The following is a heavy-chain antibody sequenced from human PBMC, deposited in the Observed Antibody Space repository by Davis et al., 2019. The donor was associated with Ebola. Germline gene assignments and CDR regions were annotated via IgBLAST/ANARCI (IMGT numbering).Heavy chain of an antibody. J-gene: IGHJ4*02. CDR2: IETKTAGGTT. CDR1: GFIVRNAW. CDR3: TTEKGYSASRVFDY. V-gene: IGHV3-15*07. Sequence: PGGSLRLSCAASGFIVRNAWMNWVRQAPGKGLEWVGRIETKTAGGTTDYAAPVKDRFTISRDDSKNTLYLQLNSMKTEDTAVYYCTTEKGYSASRVFDYWGQGTLVTVSS. D-gene: IGHD5-12*01.